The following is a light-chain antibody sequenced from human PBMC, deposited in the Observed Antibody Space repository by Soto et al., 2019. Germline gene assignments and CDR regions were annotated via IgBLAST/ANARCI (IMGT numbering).Light chain of an antibody. CDR2: KAS. Sequence: DIQMTQSPSTLSASVGDRVTITCRASQSISSWLAWYQQKPGKAPKLLIYKASSLESGVPSRFSGSGSGTEFTLTISSLQPDDFATYYYQLRFTFGPGTKVDIK. CDR3: QLRFT. J-gene: IGKJ3*01. V-gene: IGKV1-5*03. CDR1: QSISSW.